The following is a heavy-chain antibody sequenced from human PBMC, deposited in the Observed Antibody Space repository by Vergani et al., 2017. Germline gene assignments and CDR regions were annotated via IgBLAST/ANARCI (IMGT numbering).Heavy chain of an antibody. V-gene: IGHV3-23*01. Sequence: EVQLLESGGNLVQPGGSLRLSCAASGFTFTNFAMTWVRQAPGEGLEWVSGISGSGGFTYYADSVKGRFTISRDNSKNTMFLQMNNLRADDTAVYYCAREGYCTNGVCFTLFDVWGQGALVTVSS. CDR1: GFTFTNFA. J-gene: IGHJ4*02. CDR3: AREGYCTNGVCFTLFDV. D-gene: IGHD2-8*01. CDR2: ISGSGGFT.